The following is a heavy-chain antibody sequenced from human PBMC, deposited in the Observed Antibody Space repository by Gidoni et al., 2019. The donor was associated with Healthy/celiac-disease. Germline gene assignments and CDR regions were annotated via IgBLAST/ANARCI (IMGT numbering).Heavy chain of an antibody. CDR2: INHSGSN. CDR1: GGSFSGYY. J-gene: IGHJ6*02. Sequence: QVQLQQWGAGLLTPSEPLSLTCAVYGGSFSGYYWSWIRQPPGKGLEWLVEINHSGSNNYNPSLKSRVTISVDTSKNQFSLKLSSVTAADTAVYYCARGIVVVPAASGMDVWGQGTTVTVSS. D-gene: IGHD2-2*01. V-gene: IGHV4-34*01. CDR3: ARGIVVVPAASGMDV.